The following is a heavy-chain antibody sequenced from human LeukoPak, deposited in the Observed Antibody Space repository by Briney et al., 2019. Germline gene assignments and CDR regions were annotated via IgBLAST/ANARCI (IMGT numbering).Heavy chain of an antibody. D-gene: IGHD1-1*01. CDR1: GASFSTNY. CDR3: ARLYQQSKWKYYYYYMDV. V-gene: IGHV4-59*01. CDR2: VFDSGST. J-gene: IGHJ6*03. Sequence: SETPSLTCSVSGASFSTNYWSWIRQPPGRGLEWIGYVFDSGSTNYNPSLKSRVTISVDTSTKQFSLRLSSVTAADTAVYYCARLYQQSKWKYYYYYMDVWGKGTAVTVSS.